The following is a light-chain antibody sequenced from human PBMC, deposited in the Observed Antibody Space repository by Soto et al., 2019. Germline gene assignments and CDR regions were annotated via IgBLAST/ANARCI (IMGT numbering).Light chain of an antibody. J-gene: IGLJ2*01. CDR1: SSDVGGYNY. V-gene: IGLV2-14*03. Sequence: QSALTQPASVSGSPRQSITISCTGTSSDVGGYNYVSWYQQHPGKAPKLMIYDVTNRPSGVSNRFSGSKSGNTASLTISGLQAEDEADYYCSSYTSSNTQVFGGGTKLTVL. CDR3: SSYTSSNTQV. CDR2: DVT.